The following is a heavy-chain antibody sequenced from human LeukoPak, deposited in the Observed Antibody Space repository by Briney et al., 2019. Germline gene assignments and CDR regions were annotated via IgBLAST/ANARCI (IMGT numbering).Heavy chain of an antibody. J-gene: IGHJ4*02. CDR3: ARAWITMVRGFDY. V-gene: IGHV1-3*01. D-gene: IGHD3-10*01. CDR2: INAGNGNT. Sequence: ASAKVSCKASGYTFTSYAMHWVRQAPGQRLEWMGWINAGNGNTKYSQKFQGRVTITRDTSASTAYMELSSLRSEDTAVYYCARAWITMVRGFDYWGQGTLVTVSS. CDR1: GYTFTSYA.